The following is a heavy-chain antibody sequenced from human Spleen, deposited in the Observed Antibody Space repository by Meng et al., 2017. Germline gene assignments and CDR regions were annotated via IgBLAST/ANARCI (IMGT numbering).Heavy chain of an antibody. V-gene: IGHV6-1*01. CDR1: GDRFSSNSAA. D-gene: IGHD5-18*01. CDR2: TYYRSKWYN. Sequence: QVQRQPSGPGLVKPPPTLSLTCAIAGDRFSSNSAAWNWIRQSPSRGLEWLGRTYYRSKWYNDYAVSVKGRITINPDTSKDQFSLQLNSVTPEDTAVYYCARGYNYNYWGQGTLVTVSS. J-gene: IGHJ4*02. CDR3: ARGYNYNY.